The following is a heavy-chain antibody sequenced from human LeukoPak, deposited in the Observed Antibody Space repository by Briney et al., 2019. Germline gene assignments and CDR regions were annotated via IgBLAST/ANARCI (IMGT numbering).Heavy chain of an antibody. V-gene: IGHV3-23*01. Sequence: GGCLRLSCAVAGITLSNYGMTWVRQAPGNGLGWVAGISDSGGRTNYADSVKGRFTISRDNPKNTLYLQMNSLRAEDTAVYFCAKRGVVIRVILVGFHKEAYYFDSWGQGALVTVSS. J-gene: IGHJ4*02. D-gene: IGHD3-10*01. CDR3: AKRGVVIRVILVGFHKEAYYFDS. CDR2: ISDSGGRT. CDR1: GITLSNYG.